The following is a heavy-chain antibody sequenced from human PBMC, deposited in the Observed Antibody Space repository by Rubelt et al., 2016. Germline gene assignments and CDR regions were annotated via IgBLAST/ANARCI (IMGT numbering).Heavy chain of an antibody. CDR1: GFTFSSYA. D-gene: IGHD6-19*01. CDR3: AKDSGDSSGWYD. J-gene: IGHJ4*02. V-gene: IGHV3-23*01. CDR2: ISGSGGTT. Sequence: ESGGGLVQPGGSLRLSCAVSGFTFSSYAMTWVRQAPGKGLEWVSVISGSGGTTYYADSVKSRFTISRDNSKNTLYLQMNSLRVEDTAVYYCAKDSGDSSGWYDWGQGTLVTVSS.